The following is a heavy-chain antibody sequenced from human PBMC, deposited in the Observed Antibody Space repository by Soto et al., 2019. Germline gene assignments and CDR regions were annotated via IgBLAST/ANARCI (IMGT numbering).Heavy chain of an antibody. CDR2: ISGSGGST. J-gene: IGHJ6*02. CDR3: AVIIYDFWSGYYNGMDV. V-gene: IGHV3-23*01. CDR1: GFPFTSYA. D-gene: IGHD3-3*01. Sequence: GGSLRLSCSASGFPFTSYAMSLVRQAPGKALEWVSAISGSGGSTYYADSVKGRFTISRDNSKNTLYLQMNSLRAEDTAVYYCAVIIYDFWSGYYNGMDVWGQGTTVTVSS.